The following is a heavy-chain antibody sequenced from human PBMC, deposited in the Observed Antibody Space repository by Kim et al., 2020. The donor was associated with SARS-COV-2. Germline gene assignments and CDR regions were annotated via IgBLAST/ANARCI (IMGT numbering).Heavy chain of an antibody. J-gene: IGHJ4*02. CDR2: IYYSGST. D-gene: IGHD3-10*01. Sequence: SETLSLTCSVSGGSISGYYWSWIRQPPGKGLEWIGYIYYSGSTNYNPSLKSRVTMSVDTSKNQFSLKLSSVIAADTAVYYCARGTSGRYFDYWGQGTLGT. CDR1: GGSISGYY. V-gene: IGHV4-59*13. CDR3: ARGTSGRYFDY.